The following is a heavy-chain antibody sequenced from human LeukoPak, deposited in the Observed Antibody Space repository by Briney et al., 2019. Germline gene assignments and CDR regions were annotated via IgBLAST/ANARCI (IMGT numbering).Heavy chain of an antibody. CDR1: GGSISSYY. J-gene: IGHJ1*01. CDR2: IYYSGST. V-gene: IGHV4-59*01. CDR3: ASASYGDYRTFQH. D-gene: IGHD4-17*01. Sequence: VKPSETLSLTCTVSGGSISSYYWSWIRQPPGKGLEWIGYIYYSGSTNYNPSLKSRVTISVDTSKNQFSLKLSSVTAAGTAVYYCASASYGDYRTFQHWGQGTLVTVSS.